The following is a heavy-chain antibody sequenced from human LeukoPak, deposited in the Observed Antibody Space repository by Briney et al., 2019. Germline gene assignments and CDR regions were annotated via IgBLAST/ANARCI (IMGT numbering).Heavy chain of an antibody. D-gene: IGHD7-27*01. CDR3: SRDYMARSPWGPRHYYYGMDV. J-gene: IGHJ6*02. V-gene: IGHV4-4*07. Sequence: PSETLSLICTVSGGSNSSYYWSWIPQPAGKGLEWIGRIYTSGSTKYNPYLKSRGNMSVDTSKNQSSLKLSSVTAADTAVYYCSRDYMARSPWGPRHYYYGMDVWGQGTTVTVSS. CDR2: IYTSGST. CDR1: GGSNSSYY.